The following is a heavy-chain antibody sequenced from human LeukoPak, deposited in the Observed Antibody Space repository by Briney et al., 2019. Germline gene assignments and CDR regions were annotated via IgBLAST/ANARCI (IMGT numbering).Heavy chain of an antibody. CDR3: ARDDGYGDFFFDY. V-gene: IGHV3-33*08. D-gene: IGHD4-17*01. J-gene: IGHJ4*02. CDR1: GFTFSSYW. Sequence: GGSLRLSCAASGFTFSSYWMNWVRQAPGKGLEWVAVIWYDGSNKYYADSVKGRFTISRDNSKNTLYLQMNSLRAEDTAVYYCARDDGYGDFFFDYWGQGTLVTVSS. CDR2: IWYDGSNK.